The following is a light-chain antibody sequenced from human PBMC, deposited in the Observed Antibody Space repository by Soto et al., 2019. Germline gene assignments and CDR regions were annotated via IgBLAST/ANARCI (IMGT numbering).Light chain of an antibody. V-gene: IGKV3-11*01. CDR3: QQRSNWPRT. Sequence: EIVMTQSPATLSVSPGERVTLSCRASQSISSNLAWYQQKPGQAPRLLIYDASNRATGIPARFSGSGGGTDFTLTISSLEPEDFAVYYCQQRSNWPRTFGQGTKVDIK. CDR1: QSISSN. J-gene: IGKJ1*01. CDR2: DAS.